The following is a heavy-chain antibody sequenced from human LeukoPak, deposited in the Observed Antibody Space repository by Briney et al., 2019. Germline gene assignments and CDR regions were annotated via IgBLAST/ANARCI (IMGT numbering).Heavy chain of an antibody. J-gene: IGHJ6*03. Sequence: GGSLRLSCAAPGFTFSSYSMNWVRQAPGKGLECVSSISSSSSYIYYADSVKGRFTISRDNAKNSLYLQMNSLRAEDTAIYYCARSSGWYHRGPDYYYYYMDVWGKGTTVTVS. CDR1: GFTFSSYS. D-gene: IGHD6-19*01. V-gene: IGHV3-21*01. CDR3: ARSSGWYHRGPDYYYYYMDV. CDR2: ISSSSSYI.